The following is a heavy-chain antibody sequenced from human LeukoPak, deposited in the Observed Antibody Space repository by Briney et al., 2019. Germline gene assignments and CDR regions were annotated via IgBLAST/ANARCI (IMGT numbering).Heavy chain of an antibody. J-gene: IGHJ4*02. D-gene: IGHD3-9*01. Sequence: ASVKVSCKASGYTFTSYDINLVRQATGQGLEWMGWMNPNSGNTGYAQKFQGRVTMTRNTSISTAYMELSSLRSEDTAVCYCARGSYDILTGYYTGFDYWGQGTLVTVSS. CDR2: MNPNSGNT. V-gene: IGHV1-8*01. CDR1: GYTFTSYD. CDR3: ARGSYDILTGYYTGFDY.